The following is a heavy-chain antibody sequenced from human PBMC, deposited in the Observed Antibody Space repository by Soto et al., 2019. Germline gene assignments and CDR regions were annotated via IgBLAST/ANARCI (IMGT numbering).Heavy chain of an antibody. CDR2: IRSKARGGTA. CDR1: GFTFTNAW. V-gene: IGHV3-15*01. Sequence: GGSLRLSCAASGFTFTNAWMSWVRQAPGKGLEWVGRIRSKARGGTADYAAPVKGRFTISRDDSKNTLYLQMNNLSTEDTAVYYCATDIGDTWYAFYFDFWGQGTLVTAPQ. CDR3: ATDIGDTWYAFYFDF. J-gene: IGHJ4*02. D-gene: IGHD6-13*01.